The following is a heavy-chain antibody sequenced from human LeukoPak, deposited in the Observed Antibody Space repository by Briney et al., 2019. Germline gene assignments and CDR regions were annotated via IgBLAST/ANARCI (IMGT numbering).Heavy chain of an antibody. D-gene: IGHD3-16*02. Sequence: SETLSLTCTVSGGSISSYYWSWIRQPPGKGLGWIGYIYYSGSTNYNPSLKSRVTISVDTSKNHFSLKLSSVTAADTAVYYCARLPDDYVWGSYRSPDYWGQGTLVTVSS. V-gene: IGHV4-59*08. CDR2: IYYSGST. J-gene: IGHJ4*02. CDR3: ARLPDDYVWGSYRSPDY. CDR1: GGSISSYY.